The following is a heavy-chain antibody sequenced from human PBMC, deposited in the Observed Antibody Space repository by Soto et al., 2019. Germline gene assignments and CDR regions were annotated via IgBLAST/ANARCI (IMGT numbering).Heavy chain of an antibody. Sequence: QVQLVESGGGVVQPGRSLRLSCAASGFTFSSYAMHWVRQAPGKGLEWVAVISYDGSNKYYADSVKGRFTISRDNSKNTLNLQMNSLRAEDTAVYYCASFPGGYSHLFDYWGQGTLVTVSS. D-gene: IGHD2-15*01. CDR1: GFTFSSYA. CDR2: ISYDGSNK. CDR3: ASFPGGYSHLFDY. J-gene: IGHJ4*02. V-gene: IGHV3-30-3*01.